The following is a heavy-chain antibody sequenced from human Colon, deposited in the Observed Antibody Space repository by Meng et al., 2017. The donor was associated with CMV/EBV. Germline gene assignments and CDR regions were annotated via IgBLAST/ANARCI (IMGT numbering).Heavy chain of an antibody. CDR1: GCTFDTST. CDR2: IIPMFGSP. V-gene: IGHV1-69*12. CDR3: ARGKQAGFDL. J-gene: IGHJ5*02. Sequence: QAKLGQSGVAVKKPGSSVKVSCKASGCTFDTSTFNWVRQAPGQGLEWMGGIIPMFGSPSYSQKFRGRVTITADELEVNSLRSEDTAVYYCARGKQAGFDLWGQGTLVTVSS. D-gene: IGHD6-13*01.